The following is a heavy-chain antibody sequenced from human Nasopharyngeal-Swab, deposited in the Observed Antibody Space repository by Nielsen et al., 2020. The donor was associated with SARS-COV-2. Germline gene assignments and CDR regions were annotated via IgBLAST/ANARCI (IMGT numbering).Heavy chain of an antibody. CDR2: IGTNSGGT. V-gene: IGHV1-2*06. CDR3: ARDSPASRGDY. J-gene: IGHJ4*02. CDR1: GYNFTAFS. Sequence: ASVKVSCKASGYNFTAFSIHWVRQSPGQGLEWVGRIGTNSGGTLYAQRFRGRVTMTRDTSVATAYMELSDLRSDDTAVYYCARDSPASRGDYWGQGTLVTVSS. D-gene: IGHD5-24*01.